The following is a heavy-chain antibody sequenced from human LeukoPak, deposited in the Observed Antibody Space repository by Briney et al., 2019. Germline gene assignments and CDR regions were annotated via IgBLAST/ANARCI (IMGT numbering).Heavy chain of an antibody. V-gene: IGHV4-34*01. J-gene: IGHJ5*02. D-gene: IGHD6-6*01. Sequence: PSETLSLTCAVYGGSFSGYYWSWIRHPPGKGLEWIWEINHSGSTNYNPSLKSRVTISVDTSKNQFSLRLSSVTAADTAVYYCARGRGIAARRFDPWGQGTLVTVSS. CDR2: INHSGST. CDR3: ARGRGIAARRFDP. CDR1: GGSFSGYY.